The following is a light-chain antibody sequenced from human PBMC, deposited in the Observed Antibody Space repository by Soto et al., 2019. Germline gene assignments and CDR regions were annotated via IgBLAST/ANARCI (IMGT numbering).Light chain of an antibody. CDR2: DAV. V-gene: IGKV3-20*01. CDR1: RPVVRQY. CDR3: QPNGRSPT. Sequence: EIVLSQSPDALSLSPGERVSLSCRASRPVVRQYIAWYHQKSGQAPRLLLHDAVTRATGIADRFSGSGSGSGTDFTLFISRLEPEDCGVYYFQPNGRSPTFGPGTKVEVK. J-gene: IGKJ3*01.